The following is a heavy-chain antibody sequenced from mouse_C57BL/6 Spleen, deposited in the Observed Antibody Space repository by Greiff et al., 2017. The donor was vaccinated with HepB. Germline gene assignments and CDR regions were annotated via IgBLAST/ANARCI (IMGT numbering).Heavy chain of an antibody. J-gene: IGHJ2*01. Sequence: VKLQESGPELVKPGASVKISCKASGYAFSSSWMNWVKQRPGKGLEWIGRIYPGDGDTNYNGKFKGKATLTADKSSSTAYMQLSSLTSEDSAVYFCAKSRITFYYFDYWGQGTTLTVSS. D-gene: IGHD1-1*01. V-gene: IGHV1-82*01. CDR3: AKSRITFYYFDY. CDR2: IYPGDGDT. CDR1: GYAFSSSW.